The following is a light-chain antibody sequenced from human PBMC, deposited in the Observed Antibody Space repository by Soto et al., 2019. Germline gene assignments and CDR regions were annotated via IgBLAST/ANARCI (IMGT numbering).Light chain of an antibody. CDR2: GAS. CDR1: QSVSSSY. CDR3: QQYGSSPRT. J-gene: IGKJ1*01. V-gene: IGKV3-20*01. Sequence: EIVLTQSPGTLSFSPGERGTLAWRASQSVSSSYLAWYQQKPGQAPRLLIYGASSRATGIPDRFSGSGSGTDFTLTISRLEPEDFALYYCQQYGSSPRTFGQGTKVDIK.